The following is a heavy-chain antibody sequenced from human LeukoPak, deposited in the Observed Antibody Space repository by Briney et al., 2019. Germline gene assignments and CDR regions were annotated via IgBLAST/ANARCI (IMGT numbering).Heavy chain of an antibody. CDR1: GYTFTSYA. V-gene: IGHV7-4-1*02. D-gene: IGHD4-23*01. CDR3: ARAVVSYPGTPRTVQLFDY. CDR2: INTNAGNP. J-gene: IGHJ4*02. Sequence: ASVKVSCKASGYTFTSYAMNWVRQAPGQGLEWMGWINTNAGNPTYAQGFTGRFVFSLDTSVSTAYLQISSLKAEDTAVYYCARAVVSYPGTPRTVQLFDYWGQGTLVTVSS.